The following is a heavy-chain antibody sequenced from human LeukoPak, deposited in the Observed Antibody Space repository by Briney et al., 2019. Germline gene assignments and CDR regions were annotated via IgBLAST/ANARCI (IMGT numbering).Heavy chain of an antibody. Sequence: PGGSLRLSCVASGFTFITSNMNWFRQAPGKGLEWVSYISDNSKTIYYADSMKGRFTISRDNAKNSLYLQMNSLRVEDTALYYCARDDYYYDGSDSIWEPVWGHGTMVTVS. D-gene: IGHD3-22*01. J-gene: IGHJ3*01. CDR3: ARDDYYYDGSDSIWEPV. CDR2: ISDNSKTI. V-gene: IGHV3-48*01. CDR1: GFTFITSN.